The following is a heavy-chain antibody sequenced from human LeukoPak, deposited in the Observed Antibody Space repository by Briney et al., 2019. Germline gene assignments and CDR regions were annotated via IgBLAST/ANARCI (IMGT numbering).Heavy chain of an antibody. J-gene: IGHJ6*02. CDR1: GGTFSSYA. CDR2: IIPIFGTA. CDR3: ARDSLYYDFWSGYPHDYYYYGMDV. D-gene: IGHD3-3*01. V-gene: IGHV1-69*13. Sequence: GASVKVSCKASGGTFSSYAISWVRQAPGQGLEWMGGIIPIFGTANYAQKFQGRVTITADESTSTAYMELSSPRSEDTAVYYCARDSLYYDFWSGYPHDYYYYGMDVWGQGTTVTVSS.